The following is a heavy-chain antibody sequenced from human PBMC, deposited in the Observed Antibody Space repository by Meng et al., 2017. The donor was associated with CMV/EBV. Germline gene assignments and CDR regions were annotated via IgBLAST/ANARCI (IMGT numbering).Heavy chain of an antibody. Sequence: GESLKISCAASGFTFSNAWMSWVRQAPGKGLEWVGRIKSKTDGGTTDYAAPVKGRFTISRDNAKNSLYLQMNSLRAEDTAVYYCARERTYLRGYSGYDFRYFDYWGQGTLVTVSS. D-gene: IGHD5-12*01. V-gene: IGHV3-15*01. J-gene: IGHJ4*02. CDR2: IKSKTDGGTT. CDR1: GFTFSNAW. CDR3: ARERTYLRGYSGYDFRYFDY.